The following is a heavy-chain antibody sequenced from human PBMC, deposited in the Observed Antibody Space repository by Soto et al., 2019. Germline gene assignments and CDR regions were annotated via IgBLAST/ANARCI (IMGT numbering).Heavy chain of an antibody. Sequence: GESLKISCKGSGYSFTSYWIGWVRQMPGKGLEWMGIIYPGDSDTRYSPSFQGQVTISADKSISTAYLQWSSLKASDTAMYYCARHPYYYDSSGYGMDVWGQGTTVTVSS. CDR1: GYSFTSYW. V-gene: IGHV5-51*01. CDR3: ARHPYYYDSSGYGMDV. D-gene: IGHD3-22*01. CDR2: IYPGDSDT. J-gene: IGHJ6*02.